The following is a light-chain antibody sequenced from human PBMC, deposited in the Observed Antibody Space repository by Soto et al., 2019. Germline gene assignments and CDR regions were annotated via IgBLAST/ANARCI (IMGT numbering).Light chain of an antibody. Sequence: EIVLTQSPATLSLSPGERATLSCRASQSFSSKVVCYQQKPGQAPSLLIYGASTSATGVPARFSGSGSGTEFTLTISSLQSEDFAVYFCQQYSNWPRTFGQGTRLEIK. J-gene: IGKJ5*01. V-gene: IGKV3-15*01. CDR3: QQYSNWPRT. CDR2: GAS. CDR1: QSFSSK.